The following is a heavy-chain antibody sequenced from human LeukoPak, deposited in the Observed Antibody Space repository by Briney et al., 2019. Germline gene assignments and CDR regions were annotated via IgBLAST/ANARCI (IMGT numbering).Heavy chain of an antibody. CDR1: GGSISSYY. CDR2: IYTSGST. J-gene: IGHJ6*02. V-gene: IGHV4-4*07. CDR3: ARDRHDFWSGHYYGMDV. D-gene: IGHD3-3*01. Sequence: SETLSLTCTVSGGSISSYYWSWIRHPAGKGLEWIGHIYTSGSTNYNPSLKSRVTMSVNTSKNQFSLKLSSVTAADTAVYYCARDRHDFWSGHYYGMDVWGQGTTVTVSS.